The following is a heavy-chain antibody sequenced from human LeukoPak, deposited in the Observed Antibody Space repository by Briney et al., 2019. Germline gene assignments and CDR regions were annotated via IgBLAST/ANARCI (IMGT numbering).Heavy chain of an antibody. CDR2: IDTDVSHT. Sequence: GGSLRLSCAASGFTLSWYWMHWVRQAPGKGLVWVSRIDTDVSHTNYADSVKGRFTISRDNAKNTLYLQMNSLRAEDTAVYYCAKAPTMIVVPDIWGQGTMVTVSS. V-gene: IGHV3-74*01. D-gene: IGHD3-22*01. CDR1: GFTLSWYW. J-gene: IGHJ3*02. CDR3: AKAPTMIVVPDI.